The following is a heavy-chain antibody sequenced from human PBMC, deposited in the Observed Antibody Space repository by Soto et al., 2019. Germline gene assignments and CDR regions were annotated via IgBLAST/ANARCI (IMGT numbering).Heavy chain of an antibody. J-gene: IGHJ5*02. V-gene: IGHV1-3*05. D-gene: IGHD5-12*01. CDR3: ERLSGFDYRGSWFAP. CDR1: GYTFTSYA. CDR2: INAGHGNT. Sequence: QVQLVQSGAEEKKPGASVKGSCKASGYTFTSYAMHWVRQAPGQRLEWMGWINAGHGNTKYSQKFQGRVTITRDTYARTAYMELSSLRSEDTAVYYCERLSGFDYRGSWFAPWGQGTLVTVSS.